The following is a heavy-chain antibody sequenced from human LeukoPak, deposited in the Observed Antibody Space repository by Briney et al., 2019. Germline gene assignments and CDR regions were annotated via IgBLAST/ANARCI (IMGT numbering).Heavy chain of an antibody. V-gene: IGHV3-48*01. CDR2: ISSSSSTI. CDR3: AKAQLERREDFYFDY. D-gene: IGHD1-1*01. J-gene: IGHJ4*02. CDR1: GFTFSSYS. Sequence: GGSLRLSCAASGFTFSSYSMNWVRQAPGKGLEWVSYISSSSSTIYYADSVKGRFTTSRDNSKNTLYLQMNSLRAEDTAVYYCAKAQLERREDFYFDYWGQGTLVTVSS.